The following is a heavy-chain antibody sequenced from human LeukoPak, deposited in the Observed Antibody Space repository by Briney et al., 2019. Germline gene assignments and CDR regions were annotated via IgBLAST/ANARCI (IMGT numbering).Heavy chain of an antibody. Sequence: PSETLSLTCSVSGDSISSSYWAWIRQPPGRGLEWIGYLSNTGSSNNNPSLKSRVSISLETPRNRFSLDLSSVTDADTAVYYCARARYHGLGSGYSGGFYCMDVWGKGTTVIVSS. J-gene: IGHJ6*03. D-gene: IGHD3-3*01. CDR3: ARARYHGLGSGYSGGFYCMDV. CDR1: GDSISSSY. V-gene: IGHV4-59*01. CDR2: LSNTGSS.